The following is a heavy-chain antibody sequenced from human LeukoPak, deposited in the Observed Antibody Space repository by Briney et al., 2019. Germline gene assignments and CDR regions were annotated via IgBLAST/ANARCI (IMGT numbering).Heavy chain of an antibody. V-gene: IGHV3-30*02. CDR3: ANGAAYMDY. D-gene: IGHD4-17*01. CDR2: IRYDGSNK. CDR1: GFTFSDYY. Sequence: PGGSLRLSCAASGFTFSDYYMSWIRQAPGKGLEWVAFIRYDGSNKYYADSVKGRFTISRDTSKNTLYLQMNSLRAEDTAVYYCANGAAYMDYWGQGTLVTVSS. J-gene: IGHJ4*02.